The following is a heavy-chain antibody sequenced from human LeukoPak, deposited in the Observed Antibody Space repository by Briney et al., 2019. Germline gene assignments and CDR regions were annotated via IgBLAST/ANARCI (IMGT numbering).Heavy chain of an antibody. Sequence: GASVKVSCKASGGTFSSYAISWVRQAPGRGLEWMGRIIPILGIANYAQKFQGRVTITADKSTSTAYMELSSLRSEDTAVYYCAREMRYSGYDLGYYYGMDVWGQGTTVTVSS. CDR3: AREMRYSGYDLGYYYGMDV. CDR2: IIPILGIA. CDR1: GGTFSSYA. V-gene: IGHV1-69*04. J-gene: IGHJ6*02. D-gene: IGHD5-12*01.